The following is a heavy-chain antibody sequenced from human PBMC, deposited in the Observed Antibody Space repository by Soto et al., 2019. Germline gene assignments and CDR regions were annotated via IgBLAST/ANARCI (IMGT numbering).Heavy chain of an antibody. V-gene: IGHV4-59*01. CDR3: AGWGTSSTSDRQFDY. Sequence: SETLCLTCTVSAGYISSYCWSWIRQPPGKGLEWIGYVYYRGSTNYNPSLKSRVAISVDASKNQFSLKLSSVTAADTAVYYCAGWGTSSTSDRQFDYWGQGTLVTVS. D-gene: IGHD2-2*01. CDR1: AGYISSYC. J-gene: IGHJ4*02. CDR2: VYYRGST.